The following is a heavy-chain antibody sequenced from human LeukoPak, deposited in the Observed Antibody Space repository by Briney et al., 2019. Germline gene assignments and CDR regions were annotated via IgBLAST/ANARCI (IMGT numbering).Heavy chain of an antibody. CDR2: IYWDDDK. CDR1: GFSLTTSGVA. Sequence: SGPSLVKPTQTLTPSCTFSGFSLTTSGVAVGWIRQPPGKALEWLALIYWDDDKRYSPSLKSRLTITKDTSKNQVVLTLTNMDPVDTATYYCAHGVIINGLYYDSSVYFDYWGRGTLVTVSS. V-gene: IGHV2-5*02. J-gene: IGHJ4*02. CDR3: AHGVIINGLYYDSSVYFDY. D-gene: IGHD3-22*01.